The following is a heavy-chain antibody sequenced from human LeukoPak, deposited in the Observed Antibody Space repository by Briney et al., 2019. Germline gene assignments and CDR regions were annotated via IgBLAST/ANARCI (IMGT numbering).Heavy chain of an antibody. CDR1: GYTFTSYN. D-gene: IGHD3-3*01. J-gene: IGHJ5*02. Sequence: ASVKVSCKPSGYTFTSYNIRWVRQAPGQGLEWMGWINPNIGGTNYAQKFQGRVTMTTDTSTSTPYLELSRLRSDDTAVYYCARTPATIFGVVLALNWFDPWGQGTLVTVSS. V-gene: IGHV1-2*02. CDR2: INPNIGGT. CDR3: ARTPATIFGVVLALNWFDP.